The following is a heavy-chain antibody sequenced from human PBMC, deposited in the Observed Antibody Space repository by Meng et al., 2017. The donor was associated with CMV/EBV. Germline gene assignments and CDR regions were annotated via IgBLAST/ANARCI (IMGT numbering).Heavy chain of an antibody. CDR3: AHNGELLYYYYGMDV. CDR2: IYWNDDK. Sequence: SGPTLVKPTQTLTLTCTFSGFSLSTSGVGVGWISQPPGKALEWLALIYWNDDKRYSPSLKSRLTIIKDTSKNQVVLTMTNMDPVDTATYYCAHNGELLYYYYGMDVWGQGTTVTVSS. J-gene: IGHJ6*02. V-gene: IGHV2-5*01. D-gene: IGHD1-26*01. CDR1: GFSLSTSGVG.